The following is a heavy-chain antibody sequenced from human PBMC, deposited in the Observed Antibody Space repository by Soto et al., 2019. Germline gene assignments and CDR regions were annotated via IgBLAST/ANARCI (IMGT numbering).Heavy chain of an antibody. D-gene: IGHD1-1*01. CDR2: ISSSSSYI. V-gene: IGHV3-21*01. Sequence: GGSLRLSCAASGFTFSSYSMNWVRQAPGKGLEWVSSISSSSSYIYYADSVKGRFTISRDNAKNSLYLQMNSLRAEDTAVYYCARENDRGYHYYYYMDVWGKATTVTVSS. J-gene: IGHJ6*03. CDR3: ARENDRGYHYYYYMDV. CDR1: GFTFSSYS.